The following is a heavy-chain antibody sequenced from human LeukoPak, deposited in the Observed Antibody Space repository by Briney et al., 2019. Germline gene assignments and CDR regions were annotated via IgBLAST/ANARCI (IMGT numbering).Heavy chain of an antibody. D-gene: IGHD6-13*01. J-gene: IGHJ6*02. V-gene: IGHV5-51*01. CDR1: GYSFTSYW. Sequence: GESLKISCKGSGYSFTSYWIGWVRQMPGRGLEWMGIIYPGDSDTRYSPSFQGQVTISADKSISTAYLQWSSLKASDTAMYYCARRGEQQLRIGGMDVWGQGTTVTVSS. CDR2: IYPGDSDT. CDR3: ARRGEQQLRIGGMDV.